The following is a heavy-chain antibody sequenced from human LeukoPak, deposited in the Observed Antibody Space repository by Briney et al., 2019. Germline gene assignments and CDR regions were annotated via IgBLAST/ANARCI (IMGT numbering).Heavy chain of an antibody. CDR2: ISYDGTYK. CDR1: GFTFSNYA. J-gene: IGHJ4*02. V-gene: IGHV3-30*07. D-gene: IGHD2-21*01. CDR3: ARDQGGDFDY. Sequence: GRSLRLSCAASGFTFSNYAMHWVRQAPGKGLEWVAVISYDGTYKYYADSVKGRFTISRDNAKNSLYLQMNSLRAEDTAVYYCARDQGGDFDYWGQGTLVTVSS.